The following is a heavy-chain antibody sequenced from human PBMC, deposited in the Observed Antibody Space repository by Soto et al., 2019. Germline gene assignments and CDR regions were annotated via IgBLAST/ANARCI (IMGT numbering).Heavy chain of an antibody. V-gene: IGHV4-31*03. CDR3: AREGGAGYSGYDLGKDAFDI. Sequence: QVQLQESGPGLVKPSQTLSLTCTVSGGSISSGGYYWSWIRQHPGKGLEWIGYIYYSGSTYYNPSLKSRVTIAVNTAKNQFSLKLSSVTAADTAVYYCAREGGAGYSGYDLGKDAFDIWGQGTMVTVSS. J-gene: IGHJ3*02. D-gene: IGHD5-12*01. CDR1: GGSISSGGYY. CDR2: IYYSGST.